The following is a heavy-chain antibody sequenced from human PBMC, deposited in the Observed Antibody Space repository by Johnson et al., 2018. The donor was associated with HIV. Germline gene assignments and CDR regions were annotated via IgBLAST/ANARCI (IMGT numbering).Heavy chain of an antibody. D-gene: IGHD3-10*01. J-gene: IGHJ3*02. CDR2: ISWNSGSI. CDR3: SKEAAMVQGGAFDI. V-gene: IGHV3-9*01. Sequence: VLLVESGGGLVQPGRSLRLSCAASGFTFDDYAMHWVRQAPGKGLEWVSGISWNSGSIGYADSVKGRFTISRDNAKNSLYLQMNSLRAEDTAWYYCSKEAAMVQGGAFDIWGQGTMVTVSS. CDR1: GFTFDDYA.